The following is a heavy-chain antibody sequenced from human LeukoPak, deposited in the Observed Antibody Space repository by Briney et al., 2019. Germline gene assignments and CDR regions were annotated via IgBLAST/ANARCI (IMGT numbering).Heavy chain of an antibody. CDR1: GGSLSRSSYY. D-gene: IGHD3-16*02. Sequence: PSETLSLTCTVSGGSLSRSSYYWGWFGQSPGRGREWLGTIYYSGNTYNNPSLRSRVTISVDMSKNQFSLKLSSVTAADTAVYYCARGLRWGSYRYNWFDPWGQGTLVTVSS. V-gene: IGHV4-39*07. CDR3: ARGLRWGSYRYNWFDP. J-gene: IGHJ5*02. CDR2: IYYSGNT.